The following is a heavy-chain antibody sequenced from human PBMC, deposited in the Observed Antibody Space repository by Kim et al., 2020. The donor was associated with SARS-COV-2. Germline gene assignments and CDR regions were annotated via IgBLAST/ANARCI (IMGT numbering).Heavy chain of an antibody. V-gene: IGHV1-8*03. J-gene: IGHJ4*02. D-gene: IGHD4-17*01. Sequence: YAQKFQGRVHSTRNTSISTAYMELSSLRSEDTAVYYGAREPHYGDYTFDYWGQGTLVTVSS. CDR3: AREPHYGDYTFDY.